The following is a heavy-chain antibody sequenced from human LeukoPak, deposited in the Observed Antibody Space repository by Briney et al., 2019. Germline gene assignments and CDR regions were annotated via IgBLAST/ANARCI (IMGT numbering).Heavy chain of an antibody. J-gene: IGHJ6*02. D-gene: IGHD6-13*01. V-gene: IGHV3-11*05. CDR3: ARVAGYSSFYCFQGMDV. Sequence: GGSLRLSCAASGFTFSDYYMSWIRQAPGKGLEWVSYISSSSSYTNYADSVKGRFTISRDNAKNSLYLQMNSLRAEDTAVYYCARVAGYSSFYCFQGMDVWGQGTTVTVSS. CDR1: GFTFSDYY. CDR2: ISSSSSYT.